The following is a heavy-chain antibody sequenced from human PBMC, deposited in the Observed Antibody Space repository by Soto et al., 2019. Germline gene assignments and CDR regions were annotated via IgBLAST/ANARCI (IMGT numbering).Heavy chain of an antibody. Sequence: QVQLVESGGGVVQPGRSLRLSCAASGFTFSSYGMHLVRQAPGKGLEWVAVISYDGSNKYYADSVKGRFTISRDNSKNTLYLQMNSLRAEDTAVYYCAKSLAARTYYYGMDVWGQGTTVTVSS. CDR3: AKSLAARTYYYGMDV. J-gene: IGHJ6*02. V-gene: IGHV3-30*18. D-gene: IGHD6-6*01. CDR1: GFTFSSYG. CDR2: ISYDGSNK.